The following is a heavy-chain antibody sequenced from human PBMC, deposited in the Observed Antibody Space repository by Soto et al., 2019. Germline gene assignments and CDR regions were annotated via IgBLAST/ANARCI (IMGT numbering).Heavy chain of an antibody. CDR1: GFTFSSYG. D-gene: IGHD5-12*01. CDR3: AKGRRGYFGGAFDY. V-gene: IGHV3-30*18. Sequence: GGSLRLSCAASGFTFSSYGMHWVRQAPGKGLEWVAVISYDGSNKYYADSVKGRFTISRDNSKNTLYLQMNSLRAEDTAVYYCAKGRRGYFGGAFDYWGQGTLVTVSS. J-gene: IGHJ4*02. CDR2: ISYDGSNK.